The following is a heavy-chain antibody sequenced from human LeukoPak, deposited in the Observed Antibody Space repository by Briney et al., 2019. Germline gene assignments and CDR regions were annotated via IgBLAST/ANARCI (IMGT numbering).Heavy chain of an antibody. CDR2: ISYDGSNE. D-gene: IGHD6-19*01. CDR1: GFTFSSYG. J-gene: IGHJ4*02. Sequence: GRSLRLSCAASGFTFSSYGMHWVRQAPGKGLEWVAVISYDGSNEYYADSVKGRFAISRDNSKNTLYLQMNSLRAEDTAVYYCAKDQESSGWDYWGQGTLVTVSS. V-gene: IGHV3-30*18. CDR3: AKDQESSGWDY.